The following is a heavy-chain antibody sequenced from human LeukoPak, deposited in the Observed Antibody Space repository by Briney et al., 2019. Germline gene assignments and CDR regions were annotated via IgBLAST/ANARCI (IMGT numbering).Heavy chain of an antibody. Sequence: GSLRLSCAASGFTFSSYEMNRVRQAPGKGLEWVSYISSSGSTIYYADSVKGRFTISRDNAKNSLYLQMNSLRAEDTAVYYCASPRVWFGELGDWFDPWGQGTLVTVSS. D-gene: IGHD3-10*01. V-gene: IGHV3-48*03. CDR2: ISSSGSTI. J-gene: IGHJ5*02. CDR3: ASPRVWFGELGDWFDP. CDR1: GFTFSSYE.